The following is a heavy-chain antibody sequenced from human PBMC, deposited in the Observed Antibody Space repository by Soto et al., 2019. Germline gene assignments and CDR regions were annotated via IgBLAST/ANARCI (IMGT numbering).Heavy chain of an antibody. Sequence: GGSLRLSCTASGFTFSNSGIHWVRQAPGKGLEWVALISSDGSQKYFGDSMRGRFTIFRDNSRDTVYLQMTSLRAEDTARYYCVKSAGNYLGLVYWGQGTLVTVSS. J-gene: IGHJ4*02. CDR3: VKSAGNYLGLVY. CDR1: GFTFSNSG. CDR2: ISSDGSQK. D-gene: IGHD1-26*01. V-gene: IGHV3-30*18.